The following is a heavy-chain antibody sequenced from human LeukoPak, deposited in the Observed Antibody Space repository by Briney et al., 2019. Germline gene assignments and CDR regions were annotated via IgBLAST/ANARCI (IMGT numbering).Heavy chain of an antibody. CDR3: ARPFRGLGY. V-gene: IGHV1-18*01. CDR2: ISAYNGNT. J-gene: IGHJ4*02. CDR1: GYTFTSYG. Sequence: GESLKISCKGSGYTFTSYGISWVRQAPGQGLEWMGWISAYNGNTNYAQKLQGRVTMTTDTSTSTAYVELRSLRSDDTAVYYCARPFRGLGYWGQGTLVTVSS.